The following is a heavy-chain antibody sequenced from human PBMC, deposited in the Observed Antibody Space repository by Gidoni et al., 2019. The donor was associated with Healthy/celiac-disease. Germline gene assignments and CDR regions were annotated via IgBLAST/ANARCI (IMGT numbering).Heavy chain of an antibody. CDR1: GGSFSGYY. CDR2: INHRGST. V-gene: IGHV4-34*01. Sequence: QVQLQQWGAGLLKPSETLSLTCAVYGGSFSGYYWSWIRQPPGKGLEWSGEINHRGSTNYNPSLKSRVTISVDTSKNQFSLKLGSVTAADTAVYYCARGLDYVWGSYRGATFDYWGQGTLVTVSA. J-gene: IGHJ4*02. D-gene: IGHD3-16*02. CDR3: ARGLDYVWGSYRGATFDY.